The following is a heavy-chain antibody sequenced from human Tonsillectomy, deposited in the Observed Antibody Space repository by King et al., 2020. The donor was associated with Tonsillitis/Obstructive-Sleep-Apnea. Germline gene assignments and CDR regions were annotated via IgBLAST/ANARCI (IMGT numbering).Heavy chain of an antibody. V-gene: IGHV3-74*01. CDR1: GFTFSSYW. CDR2: INSDGSST. J-gene: IGHJ6*02. Sequence: VQLVESGGGLVQPGGSLRLSCAASGFTFSSYWMHWVRQAPGKGLVWVSRINSDGSSTSYADSAKGRFTISRDNAKNTLYLQMNSLRAEDTAVYYCARGGYDFWSGYPYYYYGMDVWGQGTTVTVSS. CDR3: ARGGYDFWSGYPYYYYGMDV. D-gene: IGHD3-3*01.